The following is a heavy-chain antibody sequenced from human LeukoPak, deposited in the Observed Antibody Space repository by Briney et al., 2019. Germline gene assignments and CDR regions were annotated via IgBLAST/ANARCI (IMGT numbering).Heavy chain of an antibody. CDR1: GFTFSSYG. V-gene: IGHV3-30*03. CDR2: ISYDGSNK. D-gene: IGHD6-13*01. CDR3: AIRPGIAAAGNFDY. J-gene: IGHJ4*02. Sequence: GGSLRLSCAASGFTFSSYGMHWVRQAPGKGLEWVAVISYDGSNKYYADSVKGRFTIFRDNSKNTLYLQMNSLRAEDTAVYYCAIRPGIAAAGNFDYWGQGTLVTVSS.